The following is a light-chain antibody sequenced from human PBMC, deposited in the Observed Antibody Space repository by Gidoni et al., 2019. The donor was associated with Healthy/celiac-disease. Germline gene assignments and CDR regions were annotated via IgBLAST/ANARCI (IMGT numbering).Light chain of an antibody. Sequence: QSALTQPASVSGSPGQSTTSSCTGTSSDVGGYNYVSWYQQHPGKAPKLMIYEVSHRPSGVSNRFSGSKSGNTASLTISGLQAEDEADYYCSSYTSSSTPLVVFGGGTKLTVL. CDR1: SSDVGGYNY. CDR2: EVS. CDR3: SSYTSSSTPLVV. J-gene: IGLJ2*01. V-gene: IGLV2-14*01.